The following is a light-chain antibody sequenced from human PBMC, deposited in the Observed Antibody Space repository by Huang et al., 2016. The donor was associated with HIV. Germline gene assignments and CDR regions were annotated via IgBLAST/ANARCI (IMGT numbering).Light chain of an antibody. CDR1: QSLLHSDGNAY. J-gene: IGKJ2*01. Sequence: VMVQSPLSLPVTLGQPASISFKSSQSLLHSDGNAYLNWFHQRAGHSPRRLIYDVSKRDSGVPDRFSGRGSGTDFTLTISRVEAEDVGVYYCKQGTHWYTFGPGTKLEI. V-gene: IGKV2-30*02. CDR3: KQGTHWYT. CDR2: DVS.